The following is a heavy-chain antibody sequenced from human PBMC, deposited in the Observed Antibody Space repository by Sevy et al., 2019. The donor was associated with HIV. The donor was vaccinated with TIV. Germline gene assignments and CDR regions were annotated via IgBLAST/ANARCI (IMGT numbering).Heavy chain of an antibody. V-gene: IGHV3-53*01. D-gene: IGHD4-17*01. CDR1: GFIVTSND. CDR2: IHGGGTT. Sequence: GGSLRLSCAASGFIVTSNDMSWVRQAPGKGLEWVSVIHGGGTTQYADSVKGRFTISRVNSKNTLYLQMNTLRAEDTAVYYCARTPIGDYVDYFDYWGQGTLVTVSS. J-gene: IGHJ4*02. CDR3: ARTPIGDYVDYFDY.